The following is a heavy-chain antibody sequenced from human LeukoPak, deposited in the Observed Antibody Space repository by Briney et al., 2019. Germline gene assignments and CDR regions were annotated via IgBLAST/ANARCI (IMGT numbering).Heavy chain of an antibody. CDR3: ARETTYYDILTGALDY. Sequence: PGRSLRLSCAASGFTFSSYAMHWVRQAPGKGLEWVAVISYDGSNKYYADSVKGRLTISRDNSKNTLYLQMNSLRAEDTAVYYCARETTYYDILTGALDYWGQGTLVTVSS. D-gene: IGHD3-9*01. V-gene: IGHV3-30*04. CDR1: GFTFSSYA. J-gene: IGHJ4*02. CDR2: ISYDGSNK.